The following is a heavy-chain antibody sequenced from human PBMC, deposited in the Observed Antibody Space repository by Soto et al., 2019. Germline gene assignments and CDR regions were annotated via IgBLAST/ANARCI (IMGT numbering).Heavy chain of an antibody. CDR1: GYTFTSYG. Sequence: VASVKVSCKASGYTFTSYGISWVRQAPGQGLEWMGWISAYNGNTNYAQKLQGRVTMTTDTSTSTAYMELRSLRSDDTAVYYCARDSVVVRGVIPTGGWFDPWGQGTLVTVSS. D-gene: IGHD3-10*01. CDR2: ISAYNGNT. CDR3: ARDSVVVRGVIPTGGWFDP. V-gene: IGHV1-18*01. J-gene: IGHJ5*02.